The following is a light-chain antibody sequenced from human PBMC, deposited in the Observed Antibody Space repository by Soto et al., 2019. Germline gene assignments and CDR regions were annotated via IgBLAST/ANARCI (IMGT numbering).Light chain of an antibody. CDR2: HTS. CDR1: QSVGGSF. J-gene: IGKJ4*01. CDR3: HQRSNWPPT. Sequence: ETVLTQSPGTLSLSPGERATLSCRASQSVGGSFLAWYQQRPGQAPRLLIYHTSYRATGIPDRFSGSGSGTDFTLTISSLQPEDFAVYYCHQRSNWPPTFGGGTKVDI. V-gene: IGKV3D-20*02.